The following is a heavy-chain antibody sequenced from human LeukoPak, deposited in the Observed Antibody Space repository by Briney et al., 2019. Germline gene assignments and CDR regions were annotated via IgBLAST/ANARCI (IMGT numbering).Heavy chain of an antibody. CDR2: FDPEDGET. V-gene: IGHV1-24*01. D-gene: IGHD3-16*02. CDR3: ATALFGGVIVRD. J-gene: IGHJ4*02. CDR1: GYTLTELS. Sequence: ASVKVSCKVSGYTLTELSMHWVRQAPGKGLEWMGGFDPEDGETIYAQKFQGRVTMTEDTSTDTAYMELSSLRSEDTAVYYCATALFGGVIVRDWGQGTLVTVSS.